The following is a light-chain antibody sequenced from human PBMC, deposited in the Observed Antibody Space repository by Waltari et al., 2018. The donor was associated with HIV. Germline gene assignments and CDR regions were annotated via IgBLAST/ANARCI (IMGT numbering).Light chain of an antibody. Sequence: QSALTQPRSVSGSPGQSVTIPCPGISSHAGGSHYVSWYQQNPGKAPKLIIYDVSKRPSGVPDRFSGSKSGNTASLTISGLQAEDEADYYCCSYAGSYPVVFGGGTKLTVL. CDR1: SSHAGGSHY. V-gene: IGLV2-11*01. J-gene: IGLJ3*02. CDR3: CSYAGSYPVV. CDR2: DVS.